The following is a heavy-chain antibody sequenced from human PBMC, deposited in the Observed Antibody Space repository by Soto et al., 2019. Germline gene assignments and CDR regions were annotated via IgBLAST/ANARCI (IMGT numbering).Heavy chain of an antibody. CDR3: ASMAARWWFDP. V-gene: IGHV4-59*01. CDR2: IYYSGST. J-gene: IGHJ5*02. CDR1: GGSISSYY. Sequence: LSLTCTVSGGSISSYYWSWIRQPPGKGLEWIGYIYYSGSTNYNPSLKSRVTISVDTSKNQFSLKLSSVTAADTAVYYCASMAARWWFDPWGQGTLVTVSS. D-gene: IGHD6-6*01.